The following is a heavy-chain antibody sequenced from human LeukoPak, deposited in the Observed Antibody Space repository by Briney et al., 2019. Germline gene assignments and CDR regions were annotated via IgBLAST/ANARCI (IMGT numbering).Heavy chain of an antibody. J-gene: IGHJ5*02. CDR3: ARRAVRGYSGYDYKAVAGTRWFDP. CDR2: IYYSGST. D-gene: IGHD5-12*01. Sequence: KASETLSLTCTVSGGSISSYYWSWIRQPPGKGLEWIGYIYYSGSTNYNPSLKSRVTISVDTSKNQFSLKLSSVTAADTAVYYCARRAVRGYSGYDYKAVAGTRWFDPWGQGTLVTVSS. CDR1: GGSISSYY. V-gene: IGHV4-59*12.